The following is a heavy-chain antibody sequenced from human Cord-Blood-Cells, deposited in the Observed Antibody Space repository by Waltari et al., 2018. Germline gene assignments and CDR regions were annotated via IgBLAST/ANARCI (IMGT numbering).Heavy chain of an antibody. J-gene: IGHJ4*02. CDR2: INHSGST. D-gene: IGHD3-16*02. CDR1: GGSFSGYY. Sequence: QVQLQQWGAGLLKPSETLSLTCAVYGGSFSGYYWSWIRQPPGKGLEWIGEINHSGSTNYTPSLKSRVTISVDTSKNQFSLKLSSVTAADTAVYYCARGSYDYVWVSYRYTRRYFDYWGQGTLVTVSS. V-gene: IGHV4-34*01. CDR3: ARGSYDYVWVSYRYTRRYFDY.